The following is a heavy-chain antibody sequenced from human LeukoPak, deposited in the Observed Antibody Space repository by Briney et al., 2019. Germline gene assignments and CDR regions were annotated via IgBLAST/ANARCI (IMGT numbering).Heavy chain of an antibody. D-gene: IGHD4-17*01. J-gene: IGHJ4*02. CDR3: AKDLTQTTVTTLDY. Sequence: SLRPSCATAGFTVDDDSMHWVRQAPGKGLEWVSGISWNSGSIGYADSVKGRFTISRDNAKNSLYLQMNSLRAEDTALYYCAKDLTQTTVTTLDYWGQGTLVTVSS. V-gene: IGHV3-9*01. CDR1: GFTVDDDS. CDR2: ISWNSGSI.